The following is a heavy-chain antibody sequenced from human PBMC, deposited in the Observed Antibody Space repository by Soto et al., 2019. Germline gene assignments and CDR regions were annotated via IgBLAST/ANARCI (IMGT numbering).Heavy chain of an antibody. D-gene: IGHD2-2*01. Sequence: QAQLVQSGAEVKKPGSSVKVSCKASGGTFSNYAFSWVRQVPGQGLEWMGGIIPIFETTNYAQKFQGRVTITADESTSTTYMELSSLSSEDTAVFFCARDMLPAAISYRYYAMDVWGQGTTVTVSS. CDR3: ARDMLPAAISYRYYAMDV. V-gene: IGHV1-69*01. J-gene: IGHJ6*02. CDR1: GGTFSNYA. CDR2: IIPIFETT.